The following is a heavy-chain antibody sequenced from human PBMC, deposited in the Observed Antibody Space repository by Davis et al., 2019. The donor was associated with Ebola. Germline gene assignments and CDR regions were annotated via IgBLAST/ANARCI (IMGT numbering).Heavy chain of an antibody. CDR1: GFIFSTYV. Sequence: GESLKISCSASGFIFSTYVMSWVRLAPGKGLEWVSTYGTSADTYYADSVKGRFTISKDSSKNTLYLQMNSLRADDTAVYYCAREGKYRDESRTFDYWGQGTLVTVSS. CDR2: GTSADT. V-gene: IGHV3-23*01. J-gene: IGHJ4*02. D-gene: IGHD2-2*01. CDR3: AREGKYRDESRTFDY.